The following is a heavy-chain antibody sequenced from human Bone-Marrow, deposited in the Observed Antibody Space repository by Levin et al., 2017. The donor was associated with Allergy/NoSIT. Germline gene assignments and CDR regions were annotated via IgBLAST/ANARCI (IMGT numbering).Heavy chain of an antibody. CDR2: ISSSGSSI. CDR1: GFTFSSYE. CDR3: ARQLGNFWSGYNYFDY. D-gene: IGHD3-3*01. V-gene: IGHV3-48*03. Sequence: PGGSLRLSCAASGFTFSSYEMNWVRQAPGKGLEWVSYISSSGSSIYYADSVKGRFTISRDNAKNSLYLQMYSLRAEDTAVYYCARQLGNFWSGYNYFDYWGQGTLVTVSS. J-gene: IGHJ4*02.